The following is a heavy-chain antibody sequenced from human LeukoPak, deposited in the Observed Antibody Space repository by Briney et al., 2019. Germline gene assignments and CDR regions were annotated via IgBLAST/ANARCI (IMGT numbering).Heavy chain of an antibody. D-gene: IGHD6-19*01. V-gene: IGHV3-9*01. CDR1: GFTFDDYA. Sequence: GGSLRLSCAASGFTFDDYAMHWVRQAPGKGLEWVSGISWNSGSIGYADSVKGRFTISRDNVKNSLYLQMNSLRAEDTALYYCAKDTSSGRGRWYFDLWGRGTLVTVSS. J-gene: IGHJ2*01. CDR2: ISWNSGSI. CDR3: AKDTSSGRGRWYFDL.